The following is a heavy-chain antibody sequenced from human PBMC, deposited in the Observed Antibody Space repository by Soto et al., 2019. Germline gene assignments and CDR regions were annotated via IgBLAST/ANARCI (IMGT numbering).Heavy chain of an antibody. CDR2: IWDDGSNK. CDR1: GFTFSSYG. J-gene: IGHJ4*02. CDR3: ARDGLRRIYSSGWSFDY. Sequence: QVQLVESGGGVVQPGRSLRLSCAASGFTFSSYGMHWVRQAPGKGLEWVAVIWDDGSNKYYADSVKGRFTISRDNSKNTLYLQMNSLRAEDTAVYYCARDGLRRIYSSGWSFDYWGQGTLVTVSS. V-gene: IGHV3-33*01. D-gene: IGHD6-19*01.